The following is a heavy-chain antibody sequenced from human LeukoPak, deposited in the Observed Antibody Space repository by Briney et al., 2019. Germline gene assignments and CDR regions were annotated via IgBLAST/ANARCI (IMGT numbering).Heavy chain of an antibody. CDR1: GYTFTSYG. D-gene: IGHD3-22*01. J-gene: IGHJ4*02. Sequence: ASVKVSCKASGYTFTSYGISWVRQAPGQGLEWMGWISAYNGNTNYVQKLQGRVTMTTDTSTSTAYMELRSLRSDDTAVYYCARDPPYYYDSSGYYNNYFDYWGQGTLVTVSS. CDR2: ISAYNGNT. V-gene: IGHV1-18*01. CDR3: ARDPPYYYDSSGYYNNYFDY.